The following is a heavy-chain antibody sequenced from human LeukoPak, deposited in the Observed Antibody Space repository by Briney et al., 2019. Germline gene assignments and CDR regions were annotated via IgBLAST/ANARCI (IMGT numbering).Heavy chain of an antibody. CDR2: IYSGGST. J-gene: IGHJ4*02. D-gene: IGHD3-22*01. Sequence: SGGSLRLSCAASGFTVSRNYMSWVRQAPGKGLEWVSGIYSGGSTYYADSVKGRFTISRDNSKNTLYLQMNSLRAEDTAVYYCARGAAGSGYYTDPFDYWGQGTLVTVSS. V-gene: IGHV3-66*01. CDR3: ARGAAGSGYYTDPFDY. CDR1: GFTVSRNY.